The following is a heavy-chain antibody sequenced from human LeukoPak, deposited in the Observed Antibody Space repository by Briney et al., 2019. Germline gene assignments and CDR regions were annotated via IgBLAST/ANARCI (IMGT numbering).Heavy chain of an antibody. CDR2: ISSGGST. J-gene: IGHJ4*02. Sequence: GGSLRLSCAASRFTFSSYAMSWVRQAPGKGLEWVSVISSGGSTYYADSVKGRFTISRDNSKNTLYLQMNSLRAEDTAVYYCAENRRYNWNTDLDYWGQGTLVTVSS. CDR1: RFTFSSYA. V-gene: IGHV3-23*01. D-gene: IGHD1-1*01. CDR3: AENRRYNWNTDLDY.